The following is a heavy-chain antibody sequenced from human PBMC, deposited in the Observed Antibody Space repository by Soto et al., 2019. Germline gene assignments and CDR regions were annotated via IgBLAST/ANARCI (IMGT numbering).Heavy chain of an antibody. CDR3: ATWLQREHAFDI. CDR2: LYSSDGT. CDR1: GFSFSGKNY. V-gene: IGHV3-53*01. Sequence: GGSLRLSCAASGFSFSGKNYLTWVRQAPGKGLEWVSALYSSDGTYYADSVKGRFSVSRDNSKNTLYLQLHSLRPGDTALYFCATWLQREHAFDIWGLGTMVTVSS. J-gene: IGHJ3*02. D-gene: IGHD1-1*01.